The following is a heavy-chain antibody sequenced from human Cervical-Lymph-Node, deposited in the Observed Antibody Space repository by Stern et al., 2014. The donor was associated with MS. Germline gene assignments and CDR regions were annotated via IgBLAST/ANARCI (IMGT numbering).Heavy chain of an antibody. J-gene: IGHJ4*02. CDR2: FDPEDGES. CDR1: GNTLTELS. V-gene: IGHV1-24*01. Sequence: QVQLVQSGAEVKKPGASVKVSCKGSGNTLTELSIHWVRQAPGKGLEWMGGFDPEDGESIYAQKFQGRFTMTVDTSTDTAYMELSSLRSEDTAVYYCATVVPTITDRGGYWGQGTLVTVSS. CDR3: ATVVPTITDRGGY. D-gene: IGHD5-12*01.